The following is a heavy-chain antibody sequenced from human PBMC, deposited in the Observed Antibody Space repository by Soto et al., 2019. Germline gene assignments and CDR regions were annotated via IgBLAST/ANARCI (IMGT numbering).Heavy chain of an antibody. J-gene: IGHJ4*02. V-gene: IGHV3-30*18. D-gene: IGHD6-13*01. CDR1: GFTFSSYG. Sequence: QVQLVESGGGVVQPGRSLRLSCAASGFTFSSYGMHWVRQAPGKGLEWVAVISYDGSNKYYADSVKGRFTISRDNSKNTLYLQMNSLRAEDTAVYYCAKDGSRSWFDYWGQATLVTVSS. CDR3: AKDGSRSWFDY. CDR2: ISYDGSNK.